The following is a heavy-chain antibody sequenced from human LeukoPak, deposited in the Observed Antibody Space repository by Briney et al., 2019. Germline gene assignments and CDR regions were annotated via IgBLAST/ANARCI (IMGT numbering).Heavy chain of an antibody. CDR2: INHSGST. V-gene: IGHV4-34*01. J-gene: IGHJ5*02. Sequence: PSETLSLTCAVYGGSFSGYYWSWIRQPPGKGLEWIGEINHSGSTNYNPSLKSRVTISVDTSKNQFSLKLSSVTAADTAVYYCARGRYDFWSGPHRWFDPWGQGTLVTVSS. D-gene: IGHD3-3*01. CDR1: GGSFSGYY. CDR3: ARGRYDFWSGPHRWFDP.